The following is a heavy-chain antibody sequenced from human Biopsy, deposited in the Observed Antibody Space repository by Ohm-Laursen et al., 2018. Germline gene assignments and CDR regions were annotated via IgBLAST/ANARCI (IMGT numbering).Heavy chain of an antibody. CDR3: ARADPPLFYYGSGSSNWFDP. V-gene: IGHV1-2*02. CDR1: GYTFADYY. D-gene: IGHD3-10*01. Sequence: GSSVKVSCKASGYTFADYYVQWVRQAPGQGLEWMGWINPDSGNTNYAQKFQGRVTMTRDTSISTAYMELSSLRSEDTAVYFCARADPPLFYYGSGSSNWFDPWGQGTLVTVSS. CDR2: INPDSGNT. J-gene: IGHJ5*02.